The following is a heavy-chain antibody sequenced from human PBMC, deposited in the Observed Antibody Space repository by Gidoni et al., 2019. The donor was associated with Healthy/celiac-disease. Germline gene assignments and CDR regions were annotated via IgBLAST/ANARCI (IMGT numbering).Heavy chain of an antibody. J-gene: IGHJ4*02. CDR1: GYPFTSSY. Sequence: QVQLVQSGAAVNKPGASVRVSCKASGYPFTSSYMHWMRQAPGQGLEWMGIINPSGGSTSYAQKFQGRVTMTRDTSTSTVYMELSSLRSEDTAVYYCARENYDTAMATQFAYWGQGTLVTVSS. CDR2: INPSGGST. V-gene: IGHV1-46*01. D-gene: IGHD5-18*01. CDR3: ARENYDTAMATQFAY.